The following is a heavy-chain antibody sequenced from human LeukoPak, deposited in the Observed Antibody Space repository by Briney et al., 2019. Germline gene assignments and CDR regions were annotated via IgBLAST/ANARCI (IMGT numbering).Heavy chain of an antibody. J-gene: IGHJ3*02. CDR2: IWYDGSNK. Sequence: GGSLRLSCAASGFTFSSYGMHWVRQAPGKGLEWVAVIWYDGSNKYYADSVKGRFTISRDNSKSTLYLQMNSLRAEDTAVYYCAGDVISGGSYVIGIWGQGTMVTVSS. D-gene: IGHD2-15*01. V-gene: IGHV3-33*01. CDR1: GFTFSSYG. CDR3: AGDVISGGSYVIGI.